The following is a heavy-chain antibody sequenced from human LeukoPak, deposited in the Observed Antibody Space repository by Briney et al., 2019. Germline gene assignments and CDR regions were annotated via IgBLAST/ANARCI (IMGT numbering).Heavy chain of an antibody. V-gene: IGHV1-8*01. CDR3: ARNPGEYYYYGMDV. J-gene: IGHJ6*02. D-gene: IGHD3-10*01. CDR2: MNPNSGNT. CDR1: RYTFTSYD. Sequence: ASVKVSCKASRYTFTSYDINWVRQATGQGLEWMGWMNPNSGNTGYAQKFQGRVTMTRNTSISTAYMERSSLRSEDTAVYYCARNPGEYYYYGMDVWGQGTTVTVSS.